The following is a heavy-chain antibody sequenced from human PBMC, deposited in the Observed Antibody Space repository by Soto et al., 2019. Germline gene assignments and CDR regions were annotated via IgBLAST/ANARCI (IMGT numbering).Heavy chain of an antibody. CDR3: ARSEVIPEGCDY. Sequence: QVQLVQSGAEVKKPGASVKVSCKASGYIFTSYAIHWVRQAPGQRLEWMGWINAGKGNTKYSQKCQGRVTITRDTSASVAYMELSSLASQDTAVYYCARSEVIPEGCDYWGQGTLVTVSS. D-gene: IGHD2-2*02. CDR1: GYIFTSYA. V-gene: IGHV1-3*01. J-gene: IGHJ4*02. CDR2: INAGKGNT.